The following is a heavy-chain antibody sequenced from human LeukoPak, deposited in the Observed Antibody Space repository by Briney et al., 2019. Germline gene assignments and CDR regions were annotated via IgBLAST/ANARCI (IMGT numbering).Heavy chain of an antibody. CDR3: SRKSYYYDTLPRPIDY. CDR1: GFTFSSYA. V-gene: IGHV3-30-3*01. J-gene: IGHJ4*02. Sequence: PGRSLRLSCAASGFTFSSYAMHWVRQAPGKGLEWVAVISYDGSNKYYADSVKGRFTISRDNSKNTLYLQMNSLRAEDTAVYYRSRKSYYYDTLPRPIDYWGQGTLVTVSS. CDR2: ISYDGSNK. D-gene: IGHD3-22*01.